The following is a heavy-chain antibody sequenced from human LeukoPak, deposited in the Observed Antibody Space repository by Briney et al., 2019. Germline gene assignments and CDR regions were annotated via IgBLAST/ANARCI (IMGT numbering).Heavy chain of an antibody. CDR3: ARVPQWLNAFDI. Sequence: SETLSLTCTVSGGSISSYYWSWIRQPPGKGLEWIGYIYYSGSTNYNPSLESRVTISVDTSKNQFSLKLSSVTAADTAVYYCARVPQWLNAFDIWGQGTMVTVSS. V-gene: IGHV4-59*01. D-gene: IGHD6-19*01. CDR1: GGSISSYY. J-gene: IGHJ3*02. CDR2: IYYSGST.